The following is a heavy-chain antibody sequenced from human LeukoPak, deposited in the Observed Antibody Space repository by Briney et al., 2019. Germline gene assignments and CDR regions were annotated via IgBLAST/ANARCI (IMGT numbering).Heavy chain of an antibody. CDR1: GYTFTSYG. V-gene: IGHV1-18*01. CDR2: ISAYNGNT. D-gene: IGHD6-19*01. CDR3: ARKRAVAGIDY. Sequence: ASVNVSYKPSGYTFTSYGISWVRQAPGQELDWMGWISAYNGNTNYAQKLQGRVTMTTDTSTSTAYMELRSLRSDDTAVYYCARKRAVAGIDYWGQGTLVTVSS. J-gene: IGHJ4*02.